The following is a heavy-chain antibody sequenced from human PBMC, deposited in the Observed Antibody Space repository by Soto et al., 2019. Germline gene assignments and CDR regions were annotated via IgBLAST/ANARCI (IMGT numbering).Heavy chain of an antibody. V-gene: IGHV4-31*03. CDR2: IYNSGST. J-gene: IGHJ3*02. Sequence: QVQLQESGPGLVKPSQTLSLTCTVSGGSISSGAYYWSWIRQHPGKGLEWIGFIYNSGSTYYNPSPTSRVTMSVDTSKNHFSLKLGSVTAADTALYYCAREYSDFGDAFDIWGQGTMVTVSS. CDR1: GGSISSGAYY. D-gene: IGHD5-12*01. CDR3: AREYSDFGDAFDI.